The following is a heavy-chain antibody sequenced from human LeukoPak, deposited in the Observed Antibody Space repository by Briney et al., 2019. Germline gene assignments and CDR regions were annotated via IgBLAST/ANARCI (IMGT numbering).Heavy chain of an antibody. V-gene: IGHV3-11*04. CDR3: ARGFRRGYSYGYNFDY. CDR2: ISSSGSTI. J-gene: IGHJ4*02. Sequence: GGSLRLSCAASGFTFSDYYTSWIRQAPGKGLEWVSYISSSGSTIYYADSVKGRFTISRDNAKNSPYLQMNSLRAEDTAVYYCARGFRRGYSYGYNFDYWGQGTLVTVSS. D-gene: IGHD5-18*01. CDR1: GFTFSDYY.